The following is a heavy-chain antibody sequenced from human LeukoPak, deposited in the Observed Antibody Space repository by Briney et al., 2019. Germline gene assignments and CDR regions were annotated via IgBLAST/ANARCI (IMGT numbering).Heavy chain of an antibody. V-gene: IGHV4-59*11. Sequence: SETLSLTCTVSGGSISSHYWSWIRQPPGKGLEWIGYIYYSGSTNYNPSLKSRVTISVDTSKNQFSLKLSSVTAADTAVYYCARGYYDSSGYHNAFDIWGQGTMVTVSS. CDR2: IYYSGST. CDR3: ARGYYDSSGYHNAFDI. CDR1: GGSISSHY. J-gene: IGHJ3*02. D-gene: IGHD3-22*01.